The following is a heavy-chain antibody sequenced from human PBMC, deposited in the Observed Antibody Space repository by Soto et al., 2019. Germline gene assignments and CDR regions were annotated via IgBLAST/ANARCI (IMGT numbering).Heavy chain of an antibody. J-gene: IGHJ4*02. V-gene: IGHV3-33*08. Sequence: GGSLRLSCAASGFTFSTFAMHWVRQAPGKGLEWVAVIWYDGSNKYYADSVKGRFTISRDNAKNTLYLQMNSLRAEDTAVYYCARVGFPEIDYWGQGTLVTVPQ. CDR3: ARVGFPEIDY. CDR1: GFTFSTFA. CDR2: IWYDGSNK.